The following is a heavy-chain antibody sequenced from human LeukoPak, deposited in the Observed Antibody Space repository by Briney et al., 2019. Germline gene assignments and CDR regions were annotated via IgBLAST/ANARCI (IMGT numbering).Heavy chain of an antibody. Sequence: ASVKVSCKASGYTFTGYYMHWVRQAPGQGLEWMGWINPNSGGTNYAQKFQGRVTMTRDTSISTAYMELSRLRSDDTAVYYCAREPYYYSTGSYLDYWGQGTLVTVSS. D-gene: IGHD3-10*01. CDR2: INPNSGGT. CDR3: AREPYYYSTGSYLDY. V-gene: IGHV1-2*02. J-gene: IGHJ4*02. CDR1: GYTFTGYY.